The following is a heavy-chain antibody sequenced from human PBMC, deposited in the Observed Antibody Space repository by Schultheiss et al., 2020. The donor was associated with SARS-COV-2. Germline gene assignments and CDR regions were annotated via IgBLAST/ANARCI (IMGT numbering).Heavy chain of an antibody. V-gene: IGHV3-9*01. CDR1: GFTFDDYA. J-gene: IGHJ3*02. CDR3: AKGGIVVVPAASVAFDI. Sequence: GGSLRLSCAASGFTFDDYAMHWVRQAPGKGLEWVSGISWNSGSIGYADSVKGRFTISRDNSKNTLYLQMNSLRAEDTAVYYCAKGGIVVVPAASVAFDIWGQGTMVTVSS. CDR2: ISWNSGSI. D-gene: IGHD2-2*01.